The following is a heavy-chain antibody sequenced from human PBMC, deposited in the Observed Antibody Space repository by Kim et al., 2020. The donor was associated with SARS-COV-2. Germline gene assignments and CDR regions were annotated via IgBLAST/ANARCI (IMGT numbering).Heavy chain of an antibody. CDR1: GGSVSSGSHY. Sequence: SETLSLTCTVSGGSVSSGSHYWSWIRQPPGKGLEWIGYIYYRGSTNYNPSLKSRVTISVDTSKNQFSLKLSSVTAADTAVYYCVSMYNSGWHGYENYYGMDVWGLGTTVTVSS. D-gene: IGHD6-19*01. V-gene: IGHV4-61*01. CDR3: VSMYNSGWHGYENYYGMDV. CDR2: IYYRGST. J-gene: IGHJ6*02.